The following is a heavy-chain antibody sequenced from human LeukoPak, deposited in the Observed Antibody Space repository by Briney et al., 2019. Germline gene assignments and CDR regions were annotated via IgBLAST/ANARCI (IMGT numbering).Heavy chain of an antibody. CDR3: ARGGTRSTSPLDY. J-gene: IGHJ4*02. Sequence: ASVKVSCKTSGYSFTTFYIHWVRQAPGQGLEWVGWINPKSGDTNYAQNFQGRVTMTRDTSISTAYMELSRLPSDDTAVYYCARGGTRSTSPLDYWGQGTLVTVSS. V-gene: IGHV1-2*02. CDR2: INPKSGDT. D-gene: IGHD2-2*01. CDR1: GYSFTTFY.